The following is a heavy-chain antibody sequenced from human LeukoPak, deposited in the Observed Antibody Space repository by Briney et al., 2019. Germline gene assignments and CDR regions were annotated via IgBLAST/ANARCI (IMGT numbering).Heavy chain of an antibody. V-gene: IGHV3-21*01. J-gene: IGHJ4*02. CDR2: ISSSSSYI. Sequence: PGGSLRLSCAASGFTFSSYSMNWVRQAPGKGLEWVSSISSSSSYIYYADSVKGRFTISRDNAKNSLYLQMNSPRAEDTAVYYCARGDDSSGYSFDYWGQGTLVTVSS. CDR3: ARGDDSSGYSFDY. D-gene: IGHD3-22*01. CDR1: GFTFSSYS.